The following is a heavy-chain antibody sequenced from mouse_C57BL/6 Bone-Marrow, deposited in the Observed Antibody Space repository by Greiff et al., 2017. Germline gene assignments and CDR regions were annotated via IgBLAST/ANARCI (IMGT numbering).Heavy chain of an antibody. CDR3: ARRSPPYYYCSSYGSAY. CDR2: IWWDDDK. J-gene: IGHJ3*01. V-gene: IGHV8-8*01. D-gene: IGHD1-1*01. Sequence: QVTLQESGPGILQPSQTLSLTCSFSGFSLSTFGMGVGWLRQPSGKGLEWLAHIWWDDDKYDNPALKRRPTISKDSSKTHVLLQIAHVNTADTATYYWARRSPPYYYCSSYGSAYWGQGTMVTVSA. CDR1: GFSLSTFGMG.